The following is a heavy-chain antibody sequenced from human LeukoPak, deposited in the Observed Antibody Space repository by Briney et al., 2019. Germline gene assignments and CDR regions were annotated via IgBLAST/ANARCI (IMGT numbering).Heavy chain of an antibody. J-gene: IGHJ6*02. CDR2: ISGSGGST. D-gene: IGHD6-13*01. CDR1: GFTFSSYA. Sequence: QSGGSLRLSCAASGFTFSSYAMSWVRQAPGKGLEWVSAISGSGGSTYYADSVKGRFTISRDNSKNTLYLQMNSLRAEDTAVYYCARHNGYMDDDEYGMDVWGQGTTVTVSS. V-gene: IGHV3-23*01. CDR3: ARHNGYMDDDEYGMDV.